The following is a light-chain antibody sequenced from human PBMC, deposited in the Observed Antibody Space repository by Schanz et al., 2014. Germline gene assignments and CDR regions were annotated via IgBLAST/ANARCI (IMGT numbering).Light chain of an antibody. V-gene: IGLV2-11*01. CDR2: GVS. Sequence: QSALTQPPSASGSPGQSVTISCTGTSSDVGAYNYVSWYQQHPGKAPKLMIYGVSHRPSGVPDRFSGSKSGNTASLTISGLQADDEADYYCCSYAGSFTWVFGGRTKLTVL. CDR1: SSDVGAYNY. CDR3: CSYAGSFTWV. J-gene: IGLJ3*02.